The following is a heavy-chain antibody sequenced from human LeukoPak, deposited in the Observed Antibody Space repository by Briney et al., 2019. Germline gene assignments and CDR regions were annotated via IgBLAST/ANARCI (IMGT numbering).Heavy chain of an antibody. J-gene: IGHJ6*03. CDR1: GGSISSYY. Sequence: PTETMSLTCTVSGGSISSYYWSWIRQPPGKGLEWIGYTYSSVTTNYNTCLKSRVTISVDTSKNQFSLKLSSVTAADTAVYYCARVGGGDNYYYHYSYMDVWGKGTTVTVPS. CDR3: ARVGGGDNYYYHYSYMDV. V-gene: IGHV4-59*01. D-gene: IGHD5-24*01. CDR2: TYSSVTT.